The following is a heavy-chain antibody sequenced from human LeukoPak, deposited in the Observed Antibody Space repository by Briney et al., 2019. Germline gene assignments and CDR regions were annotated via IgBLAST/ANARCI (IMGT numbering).Heavy chain of an antibody. Sequence: KPSQTLSLTCTVSGGSISSGSYYWSWIRQPAGKGLEWIGRIYTSGSTNYNPSLKSRVTISVDTSKNQFSLKLSSVTAADTAVYYCARETYYYDSSGYFPYYYYYYMDVWGKGTTVTVSS. CDR2: IYTSGST. J-gene: IGHJ6*03. D-gene: IGHD3-22*01. CDR1: GGSISSGSYY. V-gene: IGHV4-61*02. CDR3: ARETYYYDSSGYFPYYYYYYMDV.